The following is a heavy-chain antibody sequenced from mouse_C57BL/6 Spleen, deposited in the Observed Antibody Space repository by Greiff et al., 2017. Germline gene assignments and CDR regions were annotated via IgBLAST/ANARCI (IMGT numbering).Heavy chain of an antibody. D-gene: IGHD2-4*01. CDR3: ARWNYEAMDY. CDR1: GFTFSDYG. CDR2: ISSGSSTI. Sequence: EVKLMESGGGLVKPGGSLKLSCAASGFTFSDYGMHWVRQAPEKGLEWVAYISSGSSTIYYAATGKGRFTISRDNAKNTLFLQMTSLRAEDTAMYYCARWNYEAMDYWGQGTSVTVSS. J-gene: IGHJ4*01. V-gene: IGHV5-17*01.